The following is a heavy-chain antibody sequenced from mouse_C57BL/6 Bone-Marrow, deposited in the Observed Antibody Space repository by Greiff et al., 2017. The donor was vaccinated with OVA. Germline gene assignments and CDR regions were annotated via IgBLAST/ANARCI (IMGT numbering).Heavy chain of an antibody. CDR2: INPYNGGT. Sequence: VQLQQSGPVLVKPGASVKMSCKASGYTFTDYYMNWVKQSHGKSLEWIGVINPYNGGTSYNQKFKGKATLTVDKSSSTAYMELSSLTSEDSAVYYCARGNYYGSSGDYWGQGTTLTVSS. J-gene: IGHJ2*01. V-gene: IGHV1-19*01. D-gene: IGHD1-1*01. CDR3: ARGNYYGSSGDY. CDR1: GYTFTDYY.